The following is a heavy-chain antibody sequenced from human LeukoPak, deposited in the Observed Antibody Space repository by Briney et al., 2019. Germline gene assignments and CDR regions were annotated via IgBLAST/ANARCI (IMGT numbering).Heavy chain of an antibody. CDR2: INPNSGGT. CDR3: ARAGGPYSSGWSDYYYYYMDV. Sequence: ASVKVSCKASGYTFTGYYMHWVRQAPGQGLEWMGWINPNSGGTNYAQKVQGRVTMTRDTSISTAYMELSRLRSDDTAVYYCARAGGPYSSGWSDYYYYYMDVWGKGTTVTVSS. CDR1: GYTFTGYY. V-gene: IGHV1-2*02. J-gene: IGHJ6*03. D-gene: IGHD6-19*01.